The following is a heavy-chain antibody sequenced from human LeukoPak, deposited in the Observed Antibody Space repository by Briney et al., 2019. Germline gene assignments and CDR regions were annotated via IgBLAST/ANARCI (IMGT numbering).Heavy chain of an antibody. CDR1: GFTFSSYA. V-gene: IGHV3-23*01. CDR2: ISGSGAST. D-gene: IGHD3-22*01. CDR3: AKVGDSYYYDSSGYYYINWFFDL. J-gene: IGHJ2*01. Sequence: GGSLRLSCAASGFTFSSYAMSWVRQAPGKGLEWVSAISGSGASTYYADSVKGRFTISRDNSKNTLYLQMNSLRAEDTAVYYCAKVGDSYYYDSSGYYYINWFFDLWGRGTLVAVSS.